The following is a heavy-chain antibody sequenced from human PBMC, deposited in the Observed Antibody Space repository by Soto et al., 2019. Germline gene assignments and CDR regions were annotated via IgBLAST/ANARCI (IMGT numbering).Heavy chain of an antibody. Sequence: GGSLRLSCAASGFTFSSYCMHWVRQAPGKGLEWVAVISYDGSNKYYADSVKGRFTISRDNSKNTLYLQMNSLRAEDTAVYYCAKDHNNTADFDYWGQGTLVTVSS. CDR2: ISYDGSNK. V-gene: IGHV3-30*18. J-gene: IGHJ4*02. D-gene: IGHD2-21*02. CDR1: GFTFSSYC. CDR3: AKDHNNTADFDY.